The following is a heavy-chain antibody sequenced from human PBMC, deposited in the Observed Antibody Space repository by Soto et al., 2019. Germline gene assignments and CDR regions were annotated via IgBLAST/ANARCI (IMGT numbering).Heavy chain of an antibody. CDR2: IDGDESNT. CDR3: ARAFNYYYMDV. V-gene: IGHV3-74*01. J-gene: IGHJ6*03. CDR1: GFPFSYYW. Sequence: EVQLVESGGGLVQPGGSLRLSCAASGFPFSYYWMHWVRQAPGTGLVWVSRIDGDESNTNYADSVKGRFTISRDNAKNTLYLQMNSLRAEDTAVYYCARAFNYYYMDVWGKGTTVTVSS.